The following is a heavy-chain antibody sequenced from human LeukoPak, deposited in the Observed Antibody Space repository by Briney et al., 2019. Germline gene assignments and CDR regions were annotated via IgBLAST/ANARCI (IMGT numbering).Heavy chain of an antibody. CDR3: AKRIYGWYQIDY. CDR2: ITGPGDGT. Sequence: GGSLRLSCAASGFTFSGYAMSWVRQAPGKGLEWVSAITGPGDGTWYADSVQGRFTISRDNSKNTLYLRMNSLRAEDTAVYFCAKRIYGWYQIDYWGQGTLVTVSS. D-gene: IGHD6-19*01. CDR1: GFTFSGYA. V-gene: IGHV3-23*01. J-gene: IGHJ4*02.